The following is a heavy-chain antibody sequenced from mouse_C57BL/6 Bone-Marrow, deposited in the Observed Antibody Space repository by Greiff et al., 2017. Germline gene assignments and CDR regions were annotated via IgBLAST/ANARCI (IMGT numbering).Heavy chain of an antibody. J-gene: IGHJ1*03. CDR2: INPYNGGT. V-gene: IGHV1-19*01. CDR1: GYTFTDYY. CDR3: ARPFTTVVEWYFDV. Sequence: EVQLQQSGPVLVKPGASVKMSCKASGYTFTDYYMNWVKQSHGKSLEWIGVINPYNGGTSYNQKFKGKATLTVDKSSSTAYMEHNSLTSEDSAVYYCARPFTTVVEWYFDVWGTGTTVTVSS. D-gene: IGHD1-1*01.